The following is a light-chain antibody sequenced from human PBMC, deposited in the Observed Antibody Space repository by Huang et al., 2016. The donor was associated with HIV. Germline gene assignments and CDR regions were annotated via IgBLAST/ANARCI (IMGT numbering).Light chain of an antibody. CDR1: QSVSSSS. Sequence: EIVLTQSPATLSLSPGERAPLSCGASQSVSSSSLAWYQQKPGQAPRLLIYGASSRAAGIPDRVSGSGSRTDFTLTISRVEPEDFAVYYCQHYGSSPYTFGRGTKLEIK. CDR2: GAS. V-gene: IGKV3-20*01. CDR3: QHYGSSPYT. J-gene: IGKJ2*01.